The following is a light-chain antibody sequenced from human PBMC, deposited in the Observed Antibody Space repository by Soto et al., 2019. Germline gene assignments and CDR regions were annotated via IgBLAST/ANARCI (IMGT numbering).Light chain of an antibody. CDR1: SSDVGSSNL. Sequence: QPALTQPASVSGSPWQSITISCTGTSSDVGSSNLVSWYQQHPGKTPKLIIYEGSRRPSGVSGRFSGSMSGNAASLTISGLQAEDVADYSCCSFARSITSYVFGTGTKVTVL. J-gene: IGLJ1*01. CDR2: EGS. V-gene: IGLV2-23*01. CDR3: CSFARSITSYV.